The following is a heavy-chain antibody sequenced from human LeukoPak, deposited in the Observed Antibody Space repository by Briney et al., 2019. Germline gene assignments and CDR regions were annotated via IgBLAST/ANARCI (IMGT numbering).Heavy chain of an antibody. J-gene: IGHJ4*02. CDR2: ISGSGGST. Sequence: GGSLRLSCAASGFTFSSYAMSWVRQAPGKGLEWVSAISGSGGSTYYADSVKGRFTISRDNSKNTLYPQMNSLRAEDTAVYYCAKDLTRYSYNYWGQGTLVTVSS. V-gene: IGHV3-23*01. CDR3: AKDLTRYSYNY. CDR1: GFTFSSYA. D-gene: IGHD5-18*01.